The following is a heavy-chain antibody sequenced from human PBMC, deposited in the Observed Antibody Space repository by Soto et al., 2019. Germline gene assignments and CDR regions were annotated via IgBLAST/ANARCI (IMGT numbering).Heavy chain of an antibody. Sequence: EVQLVESGGGLVQPGGSLRLSCAASGFTVSSNYMSWVRQAPGKGLEWVSVIYSGGSTYYADSVKGRFTISRDNSKNTLYLQMNSRRAEDTAVYYCARSPDSYGPIDYWGQGTLVTVSS. CDR3: ARSPDSYGPIDY. CDR2: IYSGGST. CDR1: GFTVSSNY. V-gene: IGHV3-66*01. J-gene: IGHJ4*02. D-gene: IGHD5-18*01.